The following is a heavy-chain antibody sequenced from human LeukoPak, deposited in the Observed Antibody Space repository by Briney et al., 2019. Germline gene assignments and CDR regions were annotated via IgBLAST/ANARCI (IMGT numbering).Heavy chain of an antibody. V-gene: IGHV4-31*03. Sequence: SETLSLTCTVSGGSISSGGYYWSWLRQHPGKGLEWIGYIYYSGSTYYNPSLKSRVTISVDTPKNQFSLKLSSVTAADTAVYYCARDGRGDGGSYRDSCGDYWGQGTLVTVSS. CDR1: GGSISSGGYY. D-gene: IGHD1-26*01. CDR2: IYYSGST. CDR3: ARDGRGDGGSYRDSCGDY. J-gene: IGHJ4*02.